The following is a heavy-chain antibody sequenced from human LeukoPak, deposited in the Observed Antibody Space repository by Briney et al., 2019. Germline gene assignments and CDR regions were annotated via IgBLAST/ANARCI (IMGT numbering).Heavy chain of an antibody. Sequence: GGSLRLSCAASGFTFSDYYMSWIRQAPGKGLEWVSVIYSGGSTYYADSVKGRFTISRDNSKNTLYLQMNSLRAEDTAVYYCARELSDRKKYSSSWYPFDYWGQGTLVTVSS. D-gene: IGHD6-13*01. CDR2: IYSGGST. V-gene: IGHV3-53*01. J-gene: IGHJ4*02. CDR1: GFTFSDYY. CDR3: ARELSDRKKYSSSWYPFDY.